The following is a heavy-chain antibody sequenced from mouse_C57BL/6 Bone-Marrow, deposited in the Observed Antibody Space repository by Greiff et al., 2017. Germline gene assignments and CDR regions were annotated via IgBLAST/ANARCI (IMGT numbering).Heavy chain of an antibody. D-gene: IGHD2-5*01. CDR1: GYTFTSYW. Sequence: QVHVKQPGAELVKPGASVKLSCKASGYTFTSYWMHWVKQRPGQGLEWIGMIHPNSGSTNYNEKFKSKATLTVDKSSSTAYMQLSSLTSEDSAVYCCARSGPYSTHWGQGTSVTVSS. J-gene: IGHJ4*01. CDR2: IHPNSGST. V-gene: IGHV1-64*01. CDR3: ARSGPYSTH.